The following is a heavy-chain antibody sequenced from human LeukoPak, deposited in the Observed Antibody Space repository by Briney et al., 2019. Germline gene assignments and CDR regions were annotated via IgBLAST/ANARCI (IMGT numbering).Heavy chain of an antibody. CDR2: IYASGTA. CDR3: ARDVGAQGSGWYSVAFDI. J-gene: IGHJ3*02. CDR1: GASINSKY. D-gene: IGHD6-19*01. Sequence: SETLSLTCTVSGASINSKYWSWIRQSAGKGLEWIGRIYASGTATYSPSLKSRVTMSVDTSKNQFSLNLSSVTAADTAVYYCARDVGAQGSGWYSVAFDIWGQGTMVIVSP. V-gene: IGHV4-4*07.